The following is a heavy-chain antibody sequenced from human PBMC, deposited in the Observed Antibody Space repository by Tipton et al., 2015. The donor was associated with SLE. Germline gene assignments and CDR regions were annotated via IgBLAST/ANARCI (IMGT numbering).Heavy chain of an antibody. CDR2: IYKSNTT. D-gene: IGHD3-16*01. V-gene: IGHV3-23*03. CDR1: GFNLNTYP. CDR3: VKTLGSYQYYSYYMDV. J-gene: IGHJ6*03. Sequence: SLRLSCAASGFNLNTYPINWIRQAPGKGLEWVSVIYKSNTTYYSDSVKGRFTISRDNSKKILYLQLNSLRAEDTAVYHCVKTLGSYQYYSYYMDVWGNGTTVTVSS.